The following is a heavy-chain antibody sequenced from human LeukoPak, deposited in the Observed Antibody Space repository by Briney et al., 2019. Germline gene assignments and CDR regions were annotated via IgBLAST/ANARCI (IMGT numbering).Heavy chain of an antibody. CDR1: GFTFSSYA. CDR2: ISGSGGST. D-gene: IGHD3-3*01. V-gene: IGHV3-23*01. Sequence: PGGSLRLSCAPSGFTFSSYAMSWVRQAPGKGLKWVSAISGSGGSTYYADSVKGRFTISRDNSKNTLYLQMNSLRAEDTAVYYCAKDARGDYDFWSGYYSWGQGTLVTVSS. CDR3: AKDARGDYDFWSGYYS. J-gene: IGHJ4*02.